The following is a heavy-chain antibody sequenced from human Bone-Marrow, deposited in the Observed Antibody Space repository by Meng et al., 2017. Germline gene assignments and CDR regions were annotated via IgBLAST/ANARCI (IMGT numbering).Heavy chain of an antibody. CDR2: ISSSSSYI. V-gene: IGHV3-21*01. Sequence: GESLKISCAASGFTFSGYSMNWVRQAPGKGLEWVSSISSSSSYIYYADSVKGRFTISRDNAKNSLYLQMNSLRAEDTAVYYCARDSFVLEVPGDNWFDPWGQGTLVTVSS. D-gene: IGHD2-15*01. J-gene: IGHJ5*02. CDR1: GFTFSGYS. CDR3: ARDSFVLEVPGDNWFDP.